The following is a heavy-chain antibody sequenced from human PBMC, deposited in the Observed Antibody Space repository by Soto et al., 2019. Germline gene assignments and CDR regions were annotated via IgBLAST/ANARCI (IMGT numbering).Heavy chain of an antibody. J-gene: IGHJ5*02. D-gene: IGHD3-3*01. CDR2: INSDGSST. V-gene: IGHV3-74*01. Sequence: GGSLRLSCAASGFTFSSYWMHWVRHAPGKGLVWVSRINSDGSSTSYADSVKGRFTISRDNAKNTLYLQMNSLRAEDTAVYYCARDRYYDFWSGYYTGGFSDSWFDPWGQGTLVTVSS. CDR3: ARDRYYDFWSGYYTGGFSDSWFDP. CDR1: GFTFSSYW.